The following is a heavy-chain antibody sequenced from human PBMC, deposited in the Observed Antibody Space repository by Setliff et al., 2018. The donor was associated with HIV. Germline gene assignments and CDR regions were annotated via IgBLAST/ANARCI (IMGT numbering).Heavy chain of an antibody. CDR1: GGSVSSYY. CDR3: VRPSLGIGGGSIFHN. CDR2: IYTGGNT. J-gene: IGHJ4*02. D-gene: IGHD3-3*01. Sequence: SETLSLTCTVSGGSVSSYYWSWIRQAAGQGLEWIGLIYTGGNTYYNPSLKSRVTIWVDTSKNQFSLKVNSVTAADTAVYYCVRPSLGIGGGSIFHNWGQGTLVTVSS. V-gene: IGHV4-4*07.